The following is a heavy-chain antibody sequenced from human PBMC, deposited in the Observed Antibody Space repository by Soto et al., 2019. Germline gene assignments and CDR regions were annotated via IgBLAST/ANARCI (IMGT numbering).Heavy chain of an antibody. CDR3: ARGDYASGFDY. CDR1: GGSISSGGYY. CDR2: IYYSGST. V-gene: IGHV4-31*03. Sequence: SETLSLTCTVSGGSISSGGYYWSWIRQHPGKGLEWIGYIYYSGSTYYNPSLKSRVTISIDRSKNQFSLKLSSVTAADTAVYYCARGDYASGFDYWGQGTLVTVSS. D-gene: IGHD3-10*01. J-gene: IGHJ4*02.